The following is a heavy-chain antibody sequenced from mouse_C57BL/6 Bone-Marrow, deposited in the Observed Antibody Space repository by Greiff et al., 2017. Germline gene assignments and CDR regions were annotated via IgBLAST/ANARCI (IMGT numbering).Heavy chain of an antibody. V-gene: IGHV1-54*01. CDR1: GYAFTNYL. CDR2: INPGSGGT. Sequence: VQLQQSGAELVRPGTSVKVSCKASGYAFTNYLIEWVKQRPGQGLEWIGVINPGSGGTNYNEKFKGKATLTAAKSSSTAYMQLSSLTSEDSAVYFCARSSCWYFDVWGTGTTVTVSS. J-gene: IGHJ1*03. D-gene: IGHD1-1*01. CDR3: ARSSCWYFDV.